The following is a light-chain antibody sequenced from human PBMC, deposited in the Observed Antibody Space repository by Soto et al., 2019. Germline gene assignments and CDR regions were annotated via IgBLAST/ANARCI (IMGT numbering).Light chain of an antibody. J-gene: IGKJ1*01. Sequence: DIRLTQSASFLSASFGDRVTIACRASQDIKSYLAWYQQKPGKAPKLLIYPASTLQSGAPSRFSGSGSGTKFTLTIASLQTDDFATYYCQQYNSYFWTFGQGTKVDI. CDR3: QQYNSYFWT. CDR1: QDIKSY. CDR2: PAS. V-gene: IGKV1-9*01.